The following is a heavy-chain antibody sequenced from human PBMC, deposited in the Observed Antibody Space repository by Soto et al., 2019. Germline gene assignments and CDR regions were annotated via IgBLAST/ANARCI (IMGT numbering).Heavy chain of an antibody. CDR2: IVVGSGNT. CDR1: GFTFTSSA. CDR3: AALGAAGYYYGMDV. Sequence: GASVKVSCKASGFTFTSSAVQWVRQARGQRLEWIGWIVVGSGNTNYAQKFQERVTITRDMSTSTAYMELSSLRSEDTAVYYCAALGAAGYYYGMDVWGQGTTVTVSS. V-gene: IGHV1-58*01. J-gene: IGHJ6*02. D-gene: IGHD6-13*01.